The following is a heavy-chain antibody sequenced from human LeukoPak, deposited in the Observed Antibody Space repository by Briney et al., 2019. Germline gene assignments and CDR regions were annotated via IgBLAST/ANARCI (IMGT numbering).Heavy chain of an antibody. Sequence: SETLSLTCTVSSGSISNYYWNWIRQPAGKGLEWIGRIYLSGSSNYNPSLKSRVTMSLDTSENQFSLRLTSVTAADTAMYYCARLVGYYDSSGYEVSWFDPWGQGTLVTVSS. CDR2: IYLSGSS. D-gene: IGHD3-22*01. CDR3: ARLVGYYDSSGYEVSWFDP. J-gene: IGHJ5*02. CDR1: SGSISNYY. V-gene: IGHV4-4*07.